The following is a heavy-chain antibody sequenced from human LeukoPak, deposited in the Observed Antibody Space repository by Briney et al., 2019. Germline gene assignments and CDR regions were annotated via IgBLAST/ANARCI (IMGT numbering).Heavy chain of an antibody. V-gene: IGHV3-74*01. Sequence: PGGSLRLSCAASGFTFSNYWMHWVRHAPGKGLVWVSRIKSDGSSTNYADSVKGRFTISRDKAKNTLYLQMNSLRGEDTAVYYCARGDYFDYWGQGTLVTVSS. CDR2: IKSDGSST. J-gene: IGHJ4*02. CDR3: ARGDYFDY. CDR1: GFTFSNYW.